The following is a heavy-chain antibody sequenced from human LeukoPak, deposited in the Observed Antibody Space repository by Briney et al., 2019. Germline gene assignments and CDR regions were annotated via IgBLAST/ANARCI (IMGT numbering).Heavy chain of an antibody. CDR2: TNPNSGGT. CDR1: GYTFTGYY. CDR3: ARDPLYYYDSRPESFDY. Sequence: GASVKVSCKASGYTFTGYYMHWVRQAPGQGLEWMGWTNPNSGGTNYAQKFQGRVTMTRDTSISTAYMELSRLRSDDTAVYYCARDPLYYYDSRPESFDYWGQGTLVTVSS. D-gene: IGHD3-22*01. V-gene: IGHV1-2*02. J-gene: IGHJ4*02.